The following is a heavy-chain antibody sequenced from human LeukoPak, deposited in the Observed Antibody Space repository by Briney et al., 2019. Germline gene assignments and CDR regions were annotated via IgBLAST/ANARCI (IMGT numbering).Heavy chain of an antibody. Sequence: PETLSLTCAVYDGSFSGYYWSWIRQPPGKGLEWIGEINHSGSTNYNPSLKSRVTISVDTSKNQFSLKLSSVTAADTAVYYCARFSSSWYRRWFDPWGQGTLVTVSS. CDR2: INHSGST. D-gene: IGHD6-13*01. J-gene: IGHJ5*02. CDR3: ARFSSSWYRRWFDP. CDR1: DGSFSGYY. V-gene: IGHV4-34*01.